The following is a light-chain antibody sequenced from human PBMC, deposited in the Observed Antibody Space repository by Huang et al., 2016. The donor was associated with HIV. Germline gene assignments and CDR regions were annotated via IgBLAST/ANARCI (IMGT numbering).Light chain of an antibody. CDR3: HQYGSPPFT. Sequence: EIVLTQSPGTLSLSQGERATLSCRASQSISSSSLAWYLQKPGQAPTLLIHGASTSATDIPDRFSGSGSGTDFTLTISRLEPEDFAVYYCHQYGSPPFTFGPGTKVDIK. V-gene: IGKV3-20*01. J-gene: IGKJ3*01. CDR2: GAS. CDR1: QSISSSS.